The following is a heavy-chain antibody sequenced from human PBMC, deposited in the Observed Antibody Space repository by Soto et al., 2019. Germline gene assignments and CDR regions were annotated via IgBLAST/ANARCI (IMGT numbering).Heavy chain of an antibody. Sequence: GASVKVSCTASGGTFSSYAISWVRQATGQGLEWMGGIIPIFGTANYAQKFQGRVTITADESTSTAYMELSSLRSEDTAVYYCASLDVDTAMAPFDYWGQGTLVTVSS. D-gene: IGHD5-18*01. CDR3: ASLDVDTAMAPFDY. J-gene: IGHJ4*02. V-gene: IGHV1-69*13. CDR2: IIPIFGTA. CDR1: GGTFSSYA.